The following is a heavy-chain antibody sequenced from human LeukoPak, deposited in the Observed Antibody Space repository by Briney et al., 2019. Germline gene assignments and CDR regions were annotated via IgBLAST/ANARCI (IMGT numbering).Heavy chain of an antibody. CDR1: GFTFSSYG. V-gene: IGHV3-33*06. J-gene: IGHJ4*02. CDR3: AKAGSGSSRPD. D-gene: IGHD3-10*01. CDR2: IWYDGSNK. Sequence: GRSLRLSCAASGFTFSSYGMHWVRQAPGKGLEWVAVIWYDGSNKYYADSVKGRFTISRDNSKNTLYLQMNSLRAEDTAVYYCAKAGSGSSRPDWGQGTLVTVSS.